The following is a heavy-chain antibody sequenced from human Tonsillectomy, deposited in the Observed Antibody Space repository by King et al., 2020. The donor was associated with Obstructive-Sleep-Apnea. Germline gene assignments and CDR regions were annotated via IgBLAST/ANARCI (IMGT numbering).Heavy chain of an antibody. J-gene: IGHJ4*02. Sequence: VQLVESGAEVKKPGESLRISCKGSGYSFTSYWISWVRQMPGKGLEWMGRIDPSDSYTNYSPSFQGHVTISADKSISTAYLQWSSLKASETAMYSCARPPLGDKHYYDSSGYSFWGQGTLVTVSS. D-gene: IGHD3-22*01. CDR1: GYSFTSYW. CDR3: ARPPLGDKHYYDSSGYSF. V-gene: IGHV5-10-1*03. CDR2: IDPSDSYT.